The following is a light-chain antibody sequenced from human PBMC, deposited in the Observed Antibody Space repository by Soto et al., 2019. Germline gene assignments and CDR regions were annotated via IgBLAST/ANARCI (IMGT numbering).Light chain of an antibody. V-gene: IGLV2-8*01. CDR3: CSHTTNYTYV. CDR2: GVT. CDR1: NSDVGGYKY. Sequence: QSVLTQPPSASGSPGQSVTISCTGTNSDVGGYKYVSWYQQHPGKAPKLLIYGVTKRPSGVPDRFSGSKSGNTASLTISGLQAEDEAEYYCCSHTTNYTYVVGTGTTVTVL. J-gene: IGLJ1*01.